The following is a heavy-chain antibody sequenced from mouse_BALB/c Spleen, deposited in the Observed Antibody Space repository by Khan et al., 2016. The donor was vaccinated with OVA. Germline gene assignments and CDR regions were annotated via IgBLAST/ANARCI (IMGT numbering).Heavy chain of an antibody. V-gene: IGHV3-2*02. Sequence: VQLKESGPGLVKPSQSLSLTCTVTDYSITSDYAWNWVRQFPGNKLEWMGFISYSGNTKYNPSLKSRISMTRDTSKNQFFLQLNSLTPEDTATYYCARVFGGDFDYWGQGTTLIVSS. CDR2: ISYSGNT. J-gene: IGHJ2*01. CDR1: DYSITSDYA. CDR3: ARVFGGDFDY.